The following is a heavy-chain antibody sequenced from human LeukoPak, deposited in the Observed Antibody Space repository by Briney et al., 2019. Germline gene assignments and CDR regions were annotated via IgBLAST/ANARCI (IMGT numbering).Heavy chain of an antibody. D-gene: IGHD4-17*01. J-gene: IGHJ4*02. CDR3: ARDPYGDYSKFDY. CDR1: GFTFSDYY. V-gene: IGHV3-11*01. CDR2: ISSSGSTI. Sequence: PGGSLRLSCAASGFTFSDYYMSWIRQAPGKGLEWVSYISSSGSTIYYADSVEGRFTISRDNAKNSLYLQMNSLRAEDTAVYYCARDPYGDYSKFDYWGQGTLVTVSS.